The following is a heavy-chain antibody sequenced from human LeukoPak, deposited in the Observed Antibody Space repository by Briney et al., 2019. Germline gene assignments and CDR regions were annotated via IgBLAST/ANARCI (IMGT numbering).Heavy chain of an antibody. CDR3: ARDSVPATAIRGQQNWFDP. D-gene: IGHD2-2*02. CDR2: SNTNTGNR. J-gene: IGHJ5*02. Sequence: ASVKLSFTGSGYTFTICDMSWVREAPGQGLEWVRGSNTNTGNRACTQGFTGRFVFSLDTSVSTAYLQISSLKAEDTAVYYCARDSVPATAIRGQQNWFDPWGQGTLVTVSS. CDR1: GYTFTICD. V-gene: IGHV7-4-1*02.